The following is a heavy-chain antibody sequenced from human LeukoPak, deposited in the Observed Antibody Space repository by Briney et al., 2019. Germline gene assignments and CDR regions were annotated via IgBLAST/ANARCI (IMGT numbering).Heavy chain of an antibody. V-gene: IGHV4-59*01. J-gene: IGHJ4*02. CDR1: GGSISSYY. CDR3: AREYDSSGYVGY. D-gene: IGHD3-22*01. CDR2: IYYSGST. Sequence: PSETLSLTCTVSGGSISSYYWSWIRQPPGKGLEWIGYIYYSGSTNYNPSPKSRVTISVDTSKNQFSLKLSSVTAADTAVYYCAREYDSSGYVGYWGQGTLVTVSS.